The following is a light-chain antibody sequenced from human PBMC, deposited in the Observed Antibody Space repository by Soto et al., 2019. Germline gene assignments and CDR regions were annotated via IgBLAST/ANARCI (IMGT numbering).Light chain of an antibody. J-gene: IGLJ3*02. V-gene: IGLV2-14*01. CDR3: SSYTSSNTVV. CDR2: EVS. Sequence: QSALTQPASVSGSPGQSITISCTGTSSDVGGYDYVSWYQQHPGKVPKVMLYEVSNRPSGVSNRFSGSKSGNTASLTISGLQAEDEADYYCSSYTSSNTVVFGGGTKLTVL. CDR1: SSDVGGYDY.